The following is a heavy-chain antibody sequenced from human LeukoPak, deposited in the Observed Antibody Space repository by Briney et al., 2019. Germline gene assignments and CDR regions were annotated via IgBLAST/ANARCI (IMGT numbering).Heavy chain of an antibody. Sequence: AGGSLRLSCAASGFTFSSYAMSWVRQAPGKGLEWVSGITGSGSGTYYADSVKGQFTISRDNAKNTLYLQMNSLRAEDTAVYYCAELGITMIGGVWGKGTTVTIFS. V-gene: IGHV3-23*01. CDR2: ITGSGSGT. D-gene: IGHD3-10*02. J-gene: IGHJ6*04. CDR1: GFTFSSYA. CDR3: AELGITMIGGV.